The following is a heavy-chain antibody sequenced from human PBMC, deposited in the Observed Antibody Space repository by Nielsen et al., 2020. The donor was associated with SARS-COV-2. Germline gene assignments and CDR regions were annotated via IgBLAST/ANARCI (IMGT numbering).Heavy chain of an antibody. Sequence: SETLSLTCTVSGGSIGSGGYFWTWIRQHPGKGLEWLGYTYYSGSTYYNPSLKDRSSISPHTSENQFSLNLSSVTAADTAVYYCARGRGIAVAGTGVLTFDPWGHGILVTVSS. CDR1: GGSIGSGGYF. CDR2: TYYSGST. D-gene: IGHD6-19*01. V-gene: IGHV4-31*03. CDR3: ARGRGIAVAGTGVLTFDP. J-gene: IGHJ5*02.